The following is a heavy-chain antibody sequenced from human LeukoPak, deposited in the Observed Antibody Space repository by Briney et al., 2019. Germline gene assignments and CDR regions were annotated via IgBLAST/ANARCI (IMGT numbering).Heavy chain of an antibody. CDR1: GYTFTSYD. J-gene: IGHJ6*03. V-gene: IGHV1-8*03. CDR2: MNPNSGNT. CDR3: ARVFSIYYYMDV. Sequence: GASVKVSCKASGYTFTSYDINWVRQAPGQGLEWMGWMNPNSGNTDYAQKFQGRVTITRNTSISTAYMELSSLRSEDTAVYYCARVFSIYYYMDVWGKGTTVTISS.